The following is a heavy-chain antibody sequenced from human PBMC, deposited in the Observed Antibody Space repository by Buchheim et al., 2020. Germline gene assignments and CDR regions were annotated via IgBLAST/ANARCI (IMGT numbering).Heavy chain of an antibody. V-gene: IGHV3-74*02. J-gene: IGHJ6*02. CDR2: INSDGSST. CDR1: GFTFSSYW. D-gene: IGHD3-3*01. CDR3: ARAGPVKNTIFGVVTYGMDV. Sequence: EVKLVESGGGLVQPGGSLRLSCAASGFTFSSYWMHWVRQAPGKGLVWVSRINSDGSSTSYADSVKGRFTISRDNAKNTLSLQMNSLRAEDTAVYYCARAGPVKNTIFGVVTYGMDVWGQGTT.